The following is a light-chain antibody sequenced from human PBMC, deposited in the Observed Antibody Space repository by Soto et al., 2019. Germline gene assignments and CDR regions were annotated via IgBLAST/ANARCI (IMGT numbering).Light chain of an antibody. Sequence: QSVLTQPASVSGSPGQSITISCTGTSSDVGSHNYVSWYQQHPGKPPKLVISEVSNRPSGVSDRFSGSKSGNTASLTISGLQAEDEADYYCTSYRSRTTVVVFGGGTQLTVL. CDR1: SSDVGSHNY. CDR2: EVS. J-gene: IGLJ2*01. CDR3: TSYRSRTTVVV. V-gene: IGLV2-14*01.